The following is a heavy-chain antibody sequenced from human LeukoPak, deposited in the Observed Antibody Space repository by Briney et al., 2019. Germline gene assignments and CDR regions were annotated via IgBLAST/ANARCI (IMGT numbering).Heavy chain of an antibody. CDR2: IYSSGST. Sequence: SETLSLTCTVSGGSISSCYWSWMRQPAGKRLEWIGRIYSSGSTSYNPSLKSRVTMSVDASKNQVSLKLSSATAADTAMYYCARVYQSSGISSGYFDYWGQGSLVTVSS. D-gene: IGHD4-23*01. CDR1: GGSISSCY. CDR3: ARVYQSSGISSGYFDY. J-gene: IGHJ4*02. V-gene: IGHV4-4*07.